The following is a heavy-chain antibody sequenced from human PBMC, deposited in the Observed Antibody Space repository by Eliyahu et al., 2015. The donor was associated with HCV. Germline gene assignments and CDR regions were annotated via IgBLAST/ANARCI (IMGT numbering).Heavy chain of an antibody. CDR2: ISGSGATT. Sequence: EVQLLESGGGLVQPGGSLRLXCAASGFPFSPXAINWVRQAPGKGLEGVSAISGSGATTYYTDSLKGRITISRDNSKNTVYLQMNSLRVEDSATYYCAKVGEPYSYYDYWGQGTLVTVST. J-gene: IGHJ4*02. V-gene: IGHV3-23*01. CDR3: AKVGEPYSYYDY. CDR1: GFPFSPXA. D-gene: IGHD4-11*01.